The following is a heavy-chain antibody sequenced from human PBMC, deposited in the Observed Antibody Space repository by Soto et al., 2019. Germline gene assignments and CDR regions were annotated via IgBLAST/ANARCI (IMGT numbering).Heavy chain of an antibody. D-gene: IGHD5-12*01. J-gene: IGHJ4*02. V-gene: IGHV3-11*05. CDR2: ISSSSSYT. CDR3: AGDHHRFSGCDHVAY. Sequence: QVQLVESGGGLVKPGGSLRLSCAASGFTFSDYYMSWIRQAPGKGREWVSYISSSSSYTNYADSVKGRFTISRDNAKTSLYLQLNSLRAEDTAVYYVAGDHHRFSGCDHVAYWGQGTLVTVSS. CDR1: GFTFSDYY.